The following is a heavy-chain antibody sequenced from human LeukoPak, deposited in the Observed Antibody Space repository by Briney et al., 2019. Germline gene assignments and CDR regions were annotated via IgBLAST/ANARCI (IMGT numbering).Heavy chain of an antibody. J-gene: IGHJ4*02. V-gene: IGHV4-59*01. CDR2: IHYTGGT. CDR3: ARGYFDVVGYSNPFDC. D-gene: IGHD3-22*01. CDR1: GGSISSYY. Sequence: SETLSLTCTVSGGSISSYYWSWIRQPPGKGLEWIGYIHYTGGTNYNPSLKSRVTISVDTSKNQFSLTLSSVTAADTAMYYCARGYFDVVGYSNPFDCWGQGALVTVSS.